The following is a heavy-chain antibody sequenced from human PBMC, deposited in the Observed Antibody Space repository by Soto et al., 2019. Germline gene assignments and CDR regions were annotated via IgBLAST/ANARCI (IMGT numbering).Heavy chain of an antibody. CDR3: ARXGGTDYYYYDSSAYYSS. CDR2: VNGDGSST. D-gene: IGHD3-22*01. Sequence: HPEGSLRLSCAASGFTFSSYWMHWVRQAPGKGLVWVSRVNGDGSSTTYADSVKGRFTISRDNAKNTLFLQMNSLRAEDTAVYYCARXGGTDYYYYDSSAYYSSWGQGTLVTVSS. CDR1: GFTFSSYW. J-gene: IGHJ5*02. V-gene: IGHV3-74*01.